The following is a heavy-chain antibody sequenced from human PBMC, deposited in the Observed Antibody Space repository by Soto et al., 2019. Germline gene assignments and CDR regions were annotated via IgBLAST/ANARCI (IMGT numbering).Heavy chain of an antibody. CDR3: ARGEDSYYGMEV. CDR2: IYTSGST. Sequence: RXATLSVTCTVSGGSISSYYWSWIRQPAGKGLEWIGRIYTSGSTNYNPSLKSRVTMSVDTSKNQFSLKLSSVTAADTAVYYCARGEDSYYGMEVWGQGTTVTVSS. CDR1: GGSISSYY. V-gene: IGHV4-4*07. D-gene: IGHD2-15*01. J-gene: IGHJ6*02.